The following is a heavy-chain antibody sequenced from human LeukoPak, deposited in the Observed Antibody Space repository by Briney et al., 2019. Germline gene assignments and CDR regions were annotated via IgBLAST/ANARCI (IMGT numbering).Heavy chain of an antibody. Sequence: SYTLPLTHTVSHCSVSSDSYFWTWIPQPPGKGLEWIGYIYYGGSTNYNPSLKSRVTISVDTSKNQFYLRLNSVTAAATAVYYCARDPGRRGRSLDWGQGSLVTVSS. D-gene: IGHD1-26*01. CDR1: HCSVSSDSYF. J-gene: IGHJ4*02. CDR2: IYYGGST. V-gene: IGHV4-61*01. CDR3: ARDPGRRGRSLD.